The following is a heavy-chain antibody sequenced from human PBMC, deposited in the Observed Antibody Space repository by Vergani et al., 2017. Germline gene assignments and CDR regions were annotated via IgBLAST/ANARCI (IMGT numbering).Heavy chain of an antibody. V-gene: IGHV2-5*04. CDR2: IYLNDDQ. J-gene: IGHJ6*03. D-gene: IGHD6-6*01. Sequence: QITLKESGPTLVKPTQTLTLTCTFSGFSLNTRGVSVAWIRQPPGKALDRFALIYLNDDQHYSPSLNNRVTITKDTSKNQVVLTMTNMDYVDTGTYYCVYRKTEYRTTGCFYPFYFYYYMDVWGKGRTVAVSS. CDR1: GFSLNTRGVS. CDR3: VYRKTEYRTTGCFYPFYFYYYMDV.